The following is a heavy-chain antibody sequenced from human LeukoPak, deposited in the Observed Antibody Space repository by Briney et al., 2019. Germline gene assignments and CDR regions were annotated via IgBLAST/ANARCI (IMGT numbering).Heavy chain of an antibody. J-gene: IGHJ4*02. V-gene: IGHV5-51*01. CDR2: IYPGDSDT. CDR1: GYSFTSYW. D-gene: IGHD3-3*01. Sequence: GESLKISCKGSGYSFTSYWIGWVRQMPGKGLEWTGIIYPGDSDTRYSPSFQGQVTISADKSISTAYLQWSSLKASDTAMYYCARRYYDFWSGYQRYYFDYWGQGTLVTVSS. CDR3: ARRYYDFWSGYQRYYFDY.